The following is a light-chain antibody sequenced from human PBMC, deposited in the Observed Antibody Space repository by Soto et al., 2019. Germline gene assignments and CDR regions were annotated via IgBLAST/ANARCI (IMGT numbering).Light chain of an antibody. V-gene: IGLV1-51*01. Sequence: QSVLTQPRSVSATPGQKVTISCSGSSSNIGNNYVSWYQQFPGAAPKLLIYDNYWRPSGIPDRFSASKSGTSATLGITGLQTGDEADYYCATWDSSLSAVVVGGGTKLTVL. J-gene: IGLJ2*01. CDR1: SSNIGNNY. CDR2: DNY. CDR3: ATWDSSLSAVV.